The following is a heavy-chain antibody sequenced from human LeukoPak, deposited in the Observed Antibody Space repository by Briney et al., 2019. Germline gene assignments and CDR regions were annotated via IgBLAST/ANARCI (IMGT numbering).Heavy chain of an antibody. CDR3: AREAAPRDTIFGVVSYGMDV. J-gene: IGHJ6*02. CDR2: IYYSGST. CDR1: GGSISSGGYY. Sequence: SQTLSLTCTVSGGSISSGGYYWSWIRQHPGKGLEWIGYIYYSGSTYYNPSLKSRVTISVDTSKIQFSLKLSSVTAADTAVYYCAREAAPRDTIFGVVSYGMDVWGQGTTVTVSS. V-gene: IGHV4-31*03. D-gene: IGHD3-3*01.